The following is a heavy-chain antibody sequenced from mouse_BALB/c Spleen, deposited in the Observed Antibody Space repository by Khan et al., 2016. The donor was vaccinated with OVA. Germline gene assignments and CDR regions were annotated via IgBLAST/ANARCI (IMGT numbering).Heavy chain of an antibody. Sequence: QIQLVQSGPELKKPGETVKISCKASGYTFTNSGMNWVKQAPGKGLKWMGWINTYTGEPTYADDFKGRSAFSLETSASTAYLQIKNLKHEDTATSCCARSNSYWYFDVWGAGTTVTVSS. V-gene: IGHV9-3-1*01. J-gene: IGHJ1*01. CDR2: INTYTGEP. D-gene: IGHD4-1*02. CDR1: GYTFTNSG. CDR3: ARSNSYWYFDV.